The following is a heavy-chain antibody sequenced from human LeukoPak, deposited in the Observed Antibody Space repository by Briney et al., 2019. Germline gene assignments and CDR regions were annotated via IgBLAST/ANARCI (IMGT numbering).Heavy chain of an antibody. CDR2: INPNSGGT. D-gene: IGHD5-24*01. CDR1: GYTFTGYY. J-gene: IGHJ4*02. Sequence: ASVKVSCKASGYTFTGYYMHWVRQAPGQGLEWMGWINPNSGGTNYAQKFQGRLTMTRDTSISTAYMGLRGLTSDDTAVYFCARGSSEEMATIADWGQGTLVTVSS. V-gene: IGHV1-2*02. CDR3: ARGSSEEMATIAD.